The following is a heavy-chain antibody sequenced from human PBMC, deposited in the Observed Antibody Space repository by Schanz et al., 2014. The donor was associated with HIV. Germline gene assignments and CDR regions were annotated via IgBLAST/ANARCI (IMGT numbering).Heavy chain of an antibody. Sequence: QVQMVESGGGVVQPGRSLRLSCAASGFTFSSDGMHWVRQAPGKGLECVAFIWYDGSNKYYADSVKGRFTISRDNSKNTLYLQMNSLRGEDTAVYYCVTAAVTDYSDNWGQGTLVTVS. V-gene: IGHV3-33*08. J-gene: IGHJ4*02. CDR1: GFTFSSDG. D-gene: IGHD4-17*01. CDR3: VTAAVTDYSDN. CDR2: IWYDGSNK.